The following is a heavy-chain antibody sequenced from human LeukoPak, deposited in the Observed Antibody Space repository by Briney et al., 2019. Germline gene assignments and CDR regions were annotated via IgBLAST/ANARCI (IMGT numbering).Heavy chain of an antibody. CDR3: ARSKAGGSGSGRPFDY. CDR2: ISSSGDTI. J-gene: IGHJ4*02. D-gene: IGHD3-10*01. CDR1: SFTFSSYS. V-gene: IGHV3-48*04. Sequence: GGSLRLSCAASSFTFSSYSMNWVRQARGKGREWVAFISSSGDTIYYADSVKGRFTITRDNAKSSLYLQMNSLRAEDTAVYYCARSKAGGSGSGRPFDYGGQGTLVTVSS.